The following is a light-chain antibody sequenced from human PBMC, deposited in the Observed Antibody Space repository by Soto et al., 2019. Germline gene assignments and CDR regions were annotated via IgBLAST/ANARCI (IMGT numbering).Light chain of an antibody. CDR3: SSYTSSSTLRV. J-gene: IGLJ2*01. V-gene: IGLV2-14*01. CDR2: DVS. Sequence: QSALTQPASVSRTPGQSITISCTGTSSDVGGYNYVSWYQQHPGKAPKLMIYDVSNWPSGVSNRFSGSKSGNTASLTISGLQAEDEAEYYCSSYTSSSTLRVFGGGTKLTVL. CDR1: SSDVGGYNY.